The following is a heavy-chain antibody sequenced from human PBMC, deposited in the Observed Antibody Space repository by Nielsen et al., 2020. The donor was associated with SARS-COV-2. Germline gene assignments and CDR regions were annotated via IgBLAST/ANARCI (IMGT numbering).Heavy chain of an antibody. J-gene: IGHJ3*02. D-gene: IGHD1-26*01. CDR1: GGTLSTYP. Sequence: SVKVSCKASGGTLSTYPIGWVRQAPAQGLEWMGGIIPIFGTANYAQKFQGRVTITADESTSTAYMELSSLRSEDTAVYYCAHLGATDEDAFDIWGQGTMVTVSS. CDR2: IIPIFGTA. CDR3: AHLGATDEDAFDI. V-gene: IGHV1-69*13.